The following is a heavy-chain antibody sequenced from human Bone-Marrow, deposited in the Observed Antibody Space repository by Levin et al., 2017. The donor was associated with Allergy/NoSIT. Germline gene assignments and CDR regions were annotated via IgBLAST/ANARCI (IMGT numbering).Heavy chain of an antibody. CDR1: GFTFSSYA. CDR2: ISYDGSNK. Sequence: GGSLRLSCAASGFTFSSYAMHWVRQAPGKGLEWVAVISYDGSNKYYADSVKGRFTISRDNSKNTLYLQMNSLRAEDTAVYYCARAVDTYYDSSGYSRWGQGTLVTVSS. D-gene: IGHD3-22*01. V-gene: IGHV3-30-3*01. CDR3: ARAVDTYYDSSGYSR. J-gene: IGHJ4*02.